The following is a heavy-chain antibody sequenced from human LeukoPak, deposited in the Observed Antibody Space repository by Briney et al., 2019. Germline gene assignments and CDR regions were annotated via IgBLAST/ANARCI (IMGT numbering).Heavy chain of an antibody. CDR3: ARAPYYYGSGSNYYFDY. D-gene: IGHD3-10*01. V-gene: IGHV3-33*01. J-gene: IGHJ4*02. CDR2: IWYDGSNK. CDR1: GSTFSSYG. Sequence: PGRSLRLSCAASGSTFSSYGMHWVRQAPGKGLEWVAVIWYDGSNKYYADSVKGRFTISRDNSKNTLYLQMNSLRAEDTAVNYCARAPYYYGSGSNYYFDYWGQGTLVTVSS.